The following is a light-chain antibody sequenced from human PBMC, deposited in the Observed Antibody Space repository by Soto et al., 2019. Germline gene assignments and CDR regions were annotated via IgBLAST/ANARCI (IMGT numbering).Light chain of an antibody. CDR1: QSVSYN. Sequence: EIVMTQSPATLSVSPGERVTLSCWASQSVSYNLAWYQQKPGQAPSLLLYGASTRATGIPARFSGSGSGTEFTLTISSLQSEDFAVYYCQQYNNWPPEGTFGQGTKVEIK. CDR3: QQYNNWPPEGT. V-gene: IGKV3-15*01. J-gene: IGKJ1*01. CDR2: GAS.